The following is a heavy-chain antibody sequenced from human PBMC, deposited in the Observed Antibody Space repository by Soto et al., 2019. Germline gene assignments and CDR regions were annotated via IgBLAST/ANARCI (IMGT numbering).Heavy chain of an antibody. D-gene: IGHD6-13*01. Sequence: QVQLVESGGGVVQPGRSLRLSCAASGFTFSSYGMHWVRQAPGKGLEWVAVIWYDGSNKYYADSVKGRFTISRDNSKNMXYLQMNSLRAEDTAVYYCARAPLRKQQLVLGWFDPWGQGTLVTVSS. CDR2: IWYDGSNK. V-gene: IGHV3-33*01. CDR3: ARAPLRKQQLVLGWFDP. CDR1: GFTFSSYG. J-gene: IGHJ5*02.